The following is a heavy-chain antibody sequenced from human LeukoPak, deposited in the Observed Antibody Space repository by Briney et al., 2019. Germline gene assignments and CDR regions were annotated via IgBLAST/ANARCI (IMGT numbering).Heavy chain of an antibody. CDR3: ARDPLSPAETTTSNFDY. D-gene: IGHD1-7*01. CDR2: IYSGGST. J-gene: IGHJ4*02. CDR1: GFTVSSNY. V-gene: IGHV3-66*01. Sequence: GGSLRLSCAASGFTVSSNYMSWVRQAPGRGLEWVSVIYSGGSTYYADSVKGRFTISRDNSKNTLYLQMNSLRAEDTAVYYCARDPLSPAETTTSNFDYWGQRTLVTVSS.